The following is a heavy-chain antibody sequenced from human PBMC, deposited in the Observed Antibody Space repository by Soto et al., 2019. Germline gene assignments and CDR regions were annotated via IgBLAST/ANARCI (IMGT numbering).Heavy chain of an antibody. D-gene: IGHD3-9*01. Sequence: EVQLLESGGDLGQPGGSLRLSCVVSGFTFSNFAMSWVRQARGKGLEWVSAISGSGDKTYYADSVKGRFTISIDNSKDTLYLQRSSLRVEDTGIYYCARDFTGSGKDFQHWGQGTLVTVSS. CDR2: ISGSGDKT. CDR1: GFTFSNFA. V-gene: IGHV3-23*01. J-gene: IGHJ1*01. CDR3: ARDFTGSGKDFQH.